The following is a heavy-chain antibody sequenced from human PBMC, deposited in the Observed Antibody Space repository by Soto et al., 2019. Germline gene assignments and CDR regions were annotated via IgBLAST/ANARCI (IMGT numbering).Heavy chain of an antibody. CDR2: IKQDGSEK. CDR3: AREVVVVVAATVSHAFDI. D-gene: IGHD2-15*01. V-gene: IGHV3-7*01. Sequence: GGSLRLSCAASGFTFSSYWMSWVRQAPGKGLEWVANIKQDGSEKYYVGSVKGRFTISRDNAKNSLYLQMNSLRAEDTAVYYCAREVVVVVAATVSHAFDIWGQGTMVTVSS. CDR1: GFTFSSYW. J-gene: IGHJ3*02.